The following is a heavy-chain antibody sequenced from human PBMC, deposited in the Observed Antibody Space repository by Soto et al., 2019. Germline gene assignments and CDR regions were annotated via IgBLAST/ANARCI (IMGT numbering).Heavy chain of an antibody. CDR2: ISYDGSNK. Sequence: QVQLVESGGGVVQPGRSLRLSCAASGFTFSSYGMHWVRQAPGKGLEWVALISYDGSNKYYADSVKGRFTISRDNSKNTLYLQMNSLRTEDTAAYYCAKDLGHGGRGAFEIWGQGTMVTVSS. J-gene: IGHJ3*02. D-gene: IGHD7-27*01. CDR3: AKDLGHGGRGAFEI. CDR1: GFTFSSYG. V-gene: IGHV3-30*18.